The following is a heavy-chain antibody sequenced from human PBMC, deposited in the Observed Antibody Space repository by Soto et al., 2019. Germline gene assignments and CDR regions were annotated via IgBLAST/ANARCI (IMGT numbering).Heavy chain of an antibody. V-gene: IGHV1-8*01. J-gene: IGHJ3*02. D-gene: IGHD3-3*02. CDR2: MNPNSGNT. CDR3: AVSAGGAFDI. Sequence: ASVKVSCKASGYTFTSYDITWVRQATGQGLEWMGWMNPNSGNTGYAQKFQGRVTMTMNTSISTAYTELSSLRSEDTAVYYCAVSAGGAFDIWGQGTMVTVSS. CDR1: GYTFTSYD.